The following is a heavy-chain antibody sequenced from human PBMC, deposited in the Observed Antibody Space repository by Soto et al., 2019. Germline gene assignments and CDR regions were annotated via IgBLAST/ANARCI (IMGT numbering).Heavy chain of an antibody. CDR2: IYSGGSS. J-gene: IGHJ4*01. CDR3: ARHGNDILTSPFDY. CDR1: GGSISISSYY. D-gene: IGHD3-9*01. Sequence: SETLSLTCTVSGGSISISSYYWGWVRQPPGKGLEWIGSIYSGGSSYYNPSLKSRVTISVDTSKKQFSLKLSSVTAADTAVYFCARHGNDILTSPFDYWGQGTLVTVSS. V-gene: IGHV4-39*01.